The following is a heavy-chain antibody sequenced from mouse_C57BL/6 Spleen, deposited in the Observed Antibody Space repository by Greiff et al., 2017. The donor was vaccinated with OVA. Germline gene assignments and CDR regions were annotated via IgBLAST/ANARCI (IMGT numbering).Heavy chain of an antibody. J-gene: IGHJ2*01. CDR3: AREGFITTDYFDY. D-gene: IGHD1-1*01. Sequence: QVQLQQSGPELVKPGASVKISCKASGYAFSSSWMNWVKQRPGKGLEWIGRIYPGDGDTNYNGKFKGKATRTADKSSSTAYMQLSSLTSEDSAVYFCAREGFITTDYFDYWGQGTTLTVSS. V-gene: IGHV1-82*01. CDR1: GYAFSSSW. CDR2: IYPGDGDT.